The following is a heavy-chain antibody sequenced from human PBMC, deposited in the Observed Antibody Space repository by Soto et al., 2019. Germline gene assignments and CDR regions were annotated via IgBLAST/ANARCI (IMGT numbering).Heavy chain of an antibody. CDR1: GFTFRTYW. D-gene: IGHD5-18*01. Sequence: EVQLVESGGGLVQPGGSLRLSCAASGFTFRTYWLSWVRQVPGKGLEVVANINLDGSEKNYVDSVKGRFTISRDNARNSLYLQMSSLRAEDTALYYCARDGGTSRYSYDYHGMDVWGQGTTVSVSS. J-gene: IGHJ6*02. CDR3: ARDGGTSRYSYDYHGMDV. V-gene: IGHV3-7*05. CDR2: INLDGSEK.